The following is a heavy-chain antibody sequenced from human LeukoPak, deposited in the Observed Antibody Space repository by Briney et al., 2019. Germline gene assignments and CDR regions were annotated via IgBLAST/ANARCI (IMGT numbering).Heavy chain of an antibody. CDR1: GYTFTSYY. J-gene: IGHJ4*02. Sequence: ASVKVSCTASGYTFTSYYMDWVRQAPGQGLEWMGIINPSGGSTSYAQKFQGRVTMTRDTSTSTVYMELSSLRSEDTAVYYCARVPGAVAGVSPFDYWGQGTLVTVSS. D-gene: IGHD6-19*01. CDR3: ARVPGAVAGVSPFDY. CDR2: INPSGGST. V-gene: IGHV1-46*01.